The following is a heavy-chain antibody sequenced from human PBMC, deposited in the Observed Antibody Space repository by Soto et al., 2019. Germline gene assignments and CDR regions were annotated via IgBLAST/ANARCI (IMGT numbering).Heavy chain of an antibody. Sequence: GSLRLSCAASGFTVSSNYMSWVRQAPGKGLEWVSVIYSGGSTYYADSVKGRFTISRDNSKNTLYLQMNSLRVEDTALYYCARAPGFYGDFFDYWGQGTLVTVSS. CDR3: ARAPGFYGDFFDY. CDR2: IYSGGST. D-gene: IGHD4-17*01. CDR1: GFTVSSNY. V-gene: IGHV3-66*01. J-gene: IGHJ4*02.